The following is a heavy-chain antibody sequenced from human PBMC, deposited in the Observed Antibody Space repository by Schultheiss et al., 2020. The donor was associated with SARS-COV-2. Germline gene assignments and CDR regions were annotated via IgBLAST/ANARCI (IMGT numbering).Heavy chain of an antibody. D-gene: IGHD3-3*01. CDR3: AGVLRSGGRYYYYMDV. CDR1: GFTFSSYA. J-gene: IGHJ6*03. CDR2: ISGSGGST. Sequence: GGSLRLSCAASGFTFSSYAMHWVRQAPGKGLVWVSAISGSGGSTYYADSVKGRFTISRDNSKNTLYLQMNSLRGEDTAVYYCAGVLRSGGRYYYYMDVWGKGTTVTVSS. V-gene: IGHV3-23*01.